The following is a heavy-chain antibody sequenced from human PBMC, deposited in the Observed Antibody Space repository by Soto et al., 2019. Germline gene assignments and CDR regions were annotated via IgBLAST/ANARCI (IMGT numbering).Heavy chain of an antibody. J-gene: IGHJ4*02. Sequence: ASVKVSCKASGYTFTSYYMHCVRQAPGQGLEWMGIINPSGGSTSYAQKFQGRVTMTRDTSTSTVYMELSSLRSEDTAVYYCARPFFDYGEAAYFEYWGQGTLVTVSS. CDR2: INPSGGST. CDR3: ARPFFDYGEAAYFEY. D-gene: IGHD4-17*01. CDR1: GYTFTSYY. V-gene: IGHV1-46*03.